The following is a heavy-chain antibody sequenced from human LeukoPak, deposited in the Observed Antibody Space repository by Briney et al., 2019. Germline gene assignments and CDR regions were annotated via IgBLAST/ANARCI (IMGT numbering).Heavy chain of an antibody. V-gene: IGHV1-69*13. CDR1: GGTFSSYA. CDR2: IIPIFGTA. CDR3: ARDITMVRGVIIRAGDY. D-gene: IGHD3-10*01. Sequence: SVKVSCKASGGTFSSYAISWVRQAPGQGLEWMGGIIPIFGTANYAQKFQGRVTITADESTSTAYMELSSLRSDDTAVYYCARDITMVRGVIIRAGDYWGQGTLVTVSS. J-gene: IGHJ4*02.